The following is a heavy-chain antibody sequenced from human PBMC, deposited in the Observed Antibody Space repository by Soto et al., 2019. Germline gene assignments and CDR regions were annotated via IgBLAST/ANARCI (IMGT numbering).Heavy chain of an antibody. CDR3: ASPQRRSGGWSYY. D-gene: IGHD6-19*01. CDR1: GFTFSDHY. CDR2: IRTTAQRFIT. J-gene: IGHJ4*02. V-gene: IGHV3-72*01. Sequence: EVQLVESGGGLVQPGGSLRLSCAASGFTFSDHYMDWVRQAPGKGLEWVGRIRTTAQRFITEYAASVKGRFTVSRDESENSLYLQMNSRPIGDTAVYYCASPQRRSGGWSYYWGQGTLVTVSS.